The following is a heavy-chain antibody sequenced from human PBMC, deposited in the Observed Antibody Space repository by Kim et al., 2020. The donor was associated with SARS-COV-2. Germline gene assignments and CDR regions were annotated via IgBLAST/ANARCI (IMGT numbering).Heavy chain of an antibody. CDR1: GYTFTSYG. J-gene: IGHJ6*02. Sequence: ASVKVSCKASGYTFTSYGISWVRQAPGQGLEWMGWISAYNGNTNYAQKLQGRVTMTTDTSTSTAYMELRSLRSDDTAVYYCARNEPNYYDSSGYYGYYGMDVWGQGTTVTVSS. V-gene: IGHV1-18*04. D-gene: IGHD3-22*01. CDR3: ARNEPNYYDSSGYYGYYGMDV. CDR2: ISAYNGNT.